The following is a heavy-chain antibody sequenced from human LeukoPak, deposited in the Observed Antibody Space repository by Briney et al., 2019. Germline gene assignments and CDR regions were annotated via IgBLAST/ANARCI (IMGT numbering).Heavy chain of an antibody. Sequence: ETLSLTCTVSGGSISSSSYYWGWIRQPPGKGLEWIGSIYYSGSTYYNPSLKSRVTISVDTSKNQFSLKLSSVTAADTAVYYCARDGVVGAITGGGYWGQGTLVTVSS. D-gene: IGHD1-26*01. CDR1: GGSISSSSYY. CDR3: ARDGVVGAITGGGY. CDR2: IYYSGST. V-gene: IGHV4-39*07. J-gene: IGHJ4*02.